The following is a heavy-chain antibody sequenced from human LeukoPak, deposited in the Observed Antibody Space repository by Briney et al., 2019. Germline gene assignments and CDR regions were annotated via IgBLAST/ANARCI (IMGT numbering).Heavy chain of an antibody. J-gene: IGHJ4*02. CDR1: GGSISSGDYY. D-gene: IGHD4-11*01. CDR2: IYYSGNT. CDR3: ASWTTVSLNFDY. V-gene: IGHV4-30-4*08. Sequence: PSQTLSLTCTVSGGSISSGDYYWSWIRQPPGKGLEWIGYIYYSGNTYYNPSLKSRVTISVDTSKNQFSLKLSSVTAADTAVYYCASWTTVSLNFDYWGQGTLVTVSS.